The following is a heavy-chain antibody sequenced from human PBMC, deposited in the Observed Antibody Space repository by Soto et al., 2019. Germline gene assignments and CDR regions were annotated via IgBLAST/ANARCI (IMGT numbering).Heavy chain of an antibody. J-gene: IGHJ6*02. Sequence: PSETLSLTCTVSGGSISSGDYYWSWIRQPPGKGLEWIGYIYYSGSTYYNPSLKRRGTISVETSKHQFSLKRISVTAADTAVYYCARDHVGSSIVGGWYYYCLDVWGQGTTVTVSS. D-gene: IGHD3-3*01. CDR1: GGSISSGDYY. V-gene: IGHV4-30-4*01. CDR3: ARDHVGSSIVGGWYYYCLDV. CDR2: IYYSGST.